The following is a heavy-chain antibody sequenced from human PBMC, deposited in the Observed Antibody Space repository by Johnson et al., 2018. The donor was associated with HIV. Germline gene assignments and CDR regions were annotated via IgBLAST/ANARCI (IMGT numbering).Heavy chain of an antibody. CDR1: GFTFNSYW. Sequence: VQLVESGGGLVQPGGSLRLSCVVSGFTFNSYWMSWVRQAPGKGLEWVANIKQDGTEKYYVDSMKGRFTISRDNSKNTLYLQMNSLRAEDTALYYCARDSFIAVTLSDAFDIWGQGTMVTVSS. CDR3: ARDSFIAVTLSDAFDI. D-gene: IGHD6-19*01. CDR2: IKQDGTEK. J-gene: IGHJ3*02. V-gene: IGHV3-7*01.